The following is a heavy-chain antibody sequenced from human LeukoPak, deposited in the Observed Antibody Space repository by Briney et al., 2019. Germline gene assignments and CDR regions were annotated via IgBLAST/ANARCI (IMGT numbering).Heavy chain of an antibody. CDR1: GYTFTGYY. J-gene: IGHJ3*02. V-gene: IGHV1-2*02. CDR2: INTNSGGT. CDR3: ARAGVWDYSDSSGYHNGAFDI. D-gene: IGHD3-22*01. Sequence: GASVKVSCKASGYTFTGYYMHWVRQAPGQGLEWMGRINTNSGGTNYAQKFQGRVTMTRDTSISRAYMELSRLRSDDTTVYYCARAGVWDYSDSSGYHNGAFDIWGQGTMVTVSS.